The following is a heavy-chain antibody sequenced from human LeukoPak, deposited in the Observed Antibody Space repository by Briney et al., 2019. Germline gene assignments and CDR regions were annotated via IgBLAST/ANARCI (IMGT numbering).Heavy chain of an antibody. D-gene: IGHD3-22*01. Sequence: SETLSLTCTVSGGSISSYYWSWIRQPPGKGLEWIGYIYYSGGTNYNPSPKSRVTISVDTSKNQFSLKLSSVTAADTAVYYCARITMIGNWFDPWGQGTLVTVSS. CDR3: ARITMIGNWFDP. V-gene: IGHV4-59*01. CDR1: GGSISSYY. CDR2: IYYSGGT. J-gene: IGHJ5*02.